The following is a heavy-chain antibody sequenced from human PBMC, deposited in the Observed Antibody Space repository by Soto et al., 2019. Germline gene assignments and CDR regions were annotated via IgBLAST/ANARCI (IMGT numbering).Heavy chain of an antibody. CDR2: TYYRSKWYN. J-gene: IGHJ5*02. Sequence: SQTLSLTCAISGDSVSSYNAAWNWIRQSPSRGLEWLGRTYYRSKWYNDYAVSVRSRITVNPDTSKNQFSLQLNSVTPEDTGVYYCARHAGGRYNWFDPWGQGTLVTVS. V-gene: IGHV6-1*01. CDR3: ARHAGGRYNWFDP. CDR1: GDSVSSYNAA. D-gene: IGHD6-19*01.